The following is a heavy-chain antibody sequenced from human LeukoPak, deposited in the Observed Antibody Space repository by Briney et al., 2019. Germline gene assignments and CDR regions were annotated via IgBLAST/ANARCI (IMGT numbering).Heavy chain of an antibody. CDR1: GYTFSDYT. CDR2: MNPNRGDT. D-gene: IGHD1-26*01. CDR3: TRDSGSYYGWSDP. Sequence: ASAKVSCKASGYTFSDYTIHWVRQAPGQGLEWMGWMNPNRGDTKYPWKFEGRVTLTRDTSINTAYMELSRLRSDDTAVYYCTRDSGSYYGWSDPWGQGTLVTVSS. V-gene: IGHV1-2*02. J-gene: IGHJ5*02.